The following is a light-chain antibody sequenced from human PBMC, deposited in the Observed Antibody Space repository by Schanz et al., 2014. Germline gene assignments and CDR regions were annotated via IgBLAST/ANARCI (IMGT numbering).Light chain of an antibody. V-gene: IGKV3-20*01. Sequence: EIALTQSPGTLPLSPGERATLSCRASQSGSDSFLAWYQQKPGQGPRLLIYGTSSRATGVPDRFSGSGSGTDFTLTISRLEPEDFAVYYCQQYGSSPQYTFGQGTKLEIK. CDR3: QQYGSSPQYT. CDR1: QSGSDSF. CDR2: GTS. J-gene: IGKJ2*01.